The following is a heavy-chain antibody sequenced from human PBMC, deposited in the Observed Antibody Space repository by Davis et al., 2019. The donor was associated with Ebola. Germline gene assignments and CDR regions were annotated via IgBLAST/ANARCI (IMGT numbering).Heavy chain of an antibody. J-gene: IGHJ4*02. V-gene: IGHV3-49*04. CDR3: TRDFTYYYDSSGYYIFDY. Sequence: GGSLRLSCAASGFTFSSYAMSWVRQAPGKGLEWVGFIRSKAYGGTTEYAASVKGRFTISRDDSKSIAYLQMNSLKTEDTAVYYCTRDFTYYYDSSGYYIFDYWGQGTLVTVSS. CDR1: GFTFSSYA. D-gene: IGHD3-22*01. CDR2: IRSKAYGGTT.